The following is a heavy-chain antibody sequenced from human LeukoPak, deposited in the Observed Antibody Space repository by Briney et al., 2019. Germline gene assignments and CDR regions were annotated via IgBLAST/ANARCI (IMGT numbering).Heavy chain of an antibody. CDR1: LGTFSRYI. D-gene: IGHD3-22*01. CDR3: AREESYDSSGYPSDY. Sequence: LVQVSCKPSLGTFSRYIISWVGQPAGQEVEGMGGIIPILGIAHYAHKLQDRVNMTTDTSTSTAYMELRSLRSDDTAVYYCAREESYDSSGYPSDYWGQGTLVTVSS. CDR2: IIPILGIA. J-gene: IGHJ4*02. V-gene: IGHV1-69*16.